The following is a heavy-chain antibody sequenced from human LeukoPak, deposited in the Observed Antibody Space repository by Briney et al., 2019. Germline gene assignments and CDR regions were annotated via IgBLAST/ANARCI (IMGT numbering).Heavy chain of an antibody. CDR2: INHSGST. D-gene: IGHD3-22*01. J-gene: IGHJ4*02. CDR1: GGSFSGYY. CDR3: ARSYDSSGYPPYYFDY. V-gene: IGHV4-34*01. Sequence: SETLSLTCVVYGGSFSGYYWSWIRQPPGKGLEWIGEINHSGSTNYNPSLKSRVTISVDTSKNQFSLKLSSVTAADTAVYYCARSYDSSGYPPYYFDYWGQGTLVTVSS.